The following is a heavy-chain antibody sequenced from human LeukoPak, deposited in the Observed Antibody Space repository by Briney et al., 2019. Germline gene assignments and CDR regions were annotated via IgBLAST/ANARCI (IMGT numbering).Heavy chain of an antibody. D-gene: IGHD2-15*01. CDR3: ARVGRAYFDY. V-gene: IGHV1-69*01. Sequence: GASVKVSCKASGGTFSSYAISWARQAPGQGLEWMGGIIPIFGTANYAQKFQGRVTITADESTSTAYMELSSLRSEDTAVYYCARVGRAYFDYWGQGTLVTVSS. CDR1: GGTFSSYA. J-gene: IGHJ4*02. CDR2: IIPIFGTA.